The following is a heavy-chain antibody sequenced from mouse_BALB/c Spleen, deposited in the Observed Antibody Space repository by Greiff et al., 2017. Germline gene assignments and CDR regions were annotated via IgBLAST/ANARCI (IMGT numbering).Heavy chain of an antibody. CDR1: GYTFTSYW. J-gene: IGHJ3*01. D-gene: IGHD1-1*01. V-gene: IGHV1-87*01. CDR3: ARSYYGSSSWFAY. Sequence: SGAELARPGASVKLSCKASGYTFTSYWMQWVKQRPGQGLEWIGAIYPGDGDTRYTQKFKGKATLTADKSSSTAYMQLSSLASEDSAVYYCARSYYGSSSWFAYWGQGTLVTVSA. CDR2: IYPGDGDT.